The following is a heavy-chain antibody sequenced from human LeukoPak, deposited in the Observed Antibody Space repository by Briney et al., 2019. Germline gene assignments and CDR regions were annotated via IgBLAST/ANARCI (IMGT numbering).Heavy chain of an antibody. V-gene: IGHV3-48*04. CDR3: ARDGAYSSGWYGFDY. CDR2: ISSSSTTI. CDR1: GFTFSSYS. Sequence: PGRSLRLSCAASGFTFSSYSMNWVRQAPGKGLEWVSYISSSSTTIYYADSVKGRFTISRDNAKNSLYLQMNSLRAEDTAVYYCARDGAYSSGWYGFDYWGQGTLVTVSS. D-gene: IGHD6-19*01. J-gene: IGHJ4*02.